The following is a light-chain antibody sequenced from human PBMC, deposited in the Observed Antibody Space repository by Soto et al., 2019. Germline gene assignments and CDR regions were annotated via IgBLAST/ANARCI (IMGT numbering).Light chain of an antibody. CDR1: NSDVGAYNY. CDR2: DVT. V-gene: IGLV2-14*03. J-gene: IGLJ1*01. Sequence: QAVVTQPASVSGSPGQSITISCTGTNSDVGAYNYVSWYQQHPGKAPKLMIYDVTNRPSGVSNRFSGSKSGYTASLTISGLQAEDEADYYCSSYTTSSTYVFGTGTKLTVL. CDR3: SSYTTSSTYV.